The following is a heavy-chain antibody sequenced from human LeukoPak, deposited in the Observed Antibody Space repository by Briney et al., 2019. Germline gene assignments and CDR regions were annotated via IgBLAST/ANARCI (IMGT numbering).Heavy chain of an antibody. J-gene: IGHJ4*02. CDR1: GFTFINFA. Sequence: PGGSLRLSCAASGFTFINFAMSWVRQAPGKGLEWVSAISGSGGNTYYADSVKGRFSISRDNSKNTLYLQVNGLRTEDTAVYYCAKDRLLNCRGDCYIFDYWGQGTVVTVSS. CDR2: ISGSGGNT. D-gene: IGHD2-21*02. V-gene: IGHV3-23*01. CDR3: AKDRLLNCRGDCYIFDY.